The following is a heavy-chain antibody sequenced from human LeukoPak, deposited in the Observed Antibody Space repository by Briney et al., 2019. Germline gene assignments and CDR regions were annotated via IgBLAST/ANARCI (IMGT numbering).Heavy chain of an antibody. D-gene: IGHD3-16*01. CDR3: ARADNYIWGRDQGAFDI. CDR1: GGSINSYY. V-gene: IGHV4-59*01. J-gene: IGHJ3*02. CDR2: IYYSGST. Sequence: SETLSLTCTVSGGSINSYYWSWIRQPPGKGLDGIGFIYYSGSTNYNPSLKSRVTISVDTSKNQFSLKLSSVTAADTAVYFCARADNYIWGRDQGAFDIWGQGTMVTVSS.